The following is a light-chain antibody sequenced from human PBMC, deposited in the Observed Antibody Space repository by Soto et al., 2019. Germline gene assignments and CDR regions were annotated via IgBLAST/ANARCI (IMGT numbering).Light chain of an antibody. Sequence: EIVMTQSPATLSVSPGERATLSCRASQSVSSNLAWYQQKPGQAPRLLIYGASTRATGIQARFSGSGSGTDFTLTISSLQSEDFAVYYCKQYNNWPTCGQGTKVDIK. CDR3: KQYNNWPT. J-gene: IGKJ1*01. CDR2: GAS. V-gene: IGKV3-15*01. CDR1: QSVSSN.